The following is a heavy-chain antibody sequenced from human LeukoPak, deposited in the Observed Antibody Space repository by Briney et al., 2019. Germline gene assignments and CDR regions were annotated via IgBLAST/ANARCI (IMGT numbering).Heavy chain of an antibody. CDR1: GGSISSGGYY. CDR3: ARLRIWQLVFDY. D-gene: IGHD6-6*01. CDR2: IYHSGST. V-gene: IGHV4-30-2*01. Sequence: SETLSLTCTVSGGSISSGGYYWSWIRQPPGKGLEWIGYIYHSGSTYYNPSLKSRVTISVDRSKNQFSLKLSSVTAADTAVYYCARLRIWQLVFDYWGQGTLVTVSS. J-gene: IGHJ4*02.